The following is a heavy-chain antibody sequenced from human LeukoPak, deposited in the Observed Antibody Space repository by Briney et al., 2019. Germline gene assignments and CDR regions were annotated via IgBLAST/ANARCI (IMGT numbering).Heavy chain of an antibody. CDR1: GFTVSSNY. J-gene: IGHJ4*02. CDR2: IYSGGST. Sequence: TGGSLRLSCAASGFTVSSNYMSWVRQAPGKGLEWVSVIYSGGSTYYADSVKGRFTISRDNAKNSLYLQMNSLRAEDTAVYYCARLVTTVGDPYYFDYWGQGTLVTVSS. CDR3: ARLVTTVGDPYYFDY. D-gene: IGHD1-14*01. V-gene: IGHV3-53*01.